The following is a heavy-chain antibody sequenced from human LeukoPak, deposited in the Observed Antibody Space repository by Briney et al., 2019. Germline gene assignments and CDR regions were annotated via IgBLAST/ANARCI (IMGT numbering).Heavy chain of an antibody. J-gene: IGHJ4*02. Sequence: PGGSLRLSCAASGFTFSSYWMHWVRQAPGKGLVWVSRINTDGSSTSYADSVKGRFTISRDNAKNTLYLQMNSLRAEDTAVYYCAASGIAAAGILDYWGQGTLATVSS. CDR2: INTDGSST. V-gene: IGHV3-74*01. CDR1: GFTFSSYW. CDR3: AASGIAAAGILDY. D-gene: IGHD6-13*01.